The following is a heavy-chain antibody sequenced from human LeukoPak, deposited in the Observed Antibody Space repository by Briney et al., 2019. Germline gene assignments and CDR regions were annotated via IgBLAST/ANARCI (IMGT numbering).Heavy chain of an antibody. D-gene: IGHD3-22*01. CDR3: ATYYYDSSGPFDY. V-gene: IGHV3-48*03. CDR2: ISSSGSTI. Sequence: PGASLRLSCAASGFTFSSYEMNWVRQAPGKGLEWVSYISSSGSTIYYADSVKGRFTISRDNAKNSLYLQMNSLRAEGTAVYYCATYYYDSSGPFDYWGQGTLVTVSS. CDR1: GFTFSSYE. J-gene: IGHJ4*02.